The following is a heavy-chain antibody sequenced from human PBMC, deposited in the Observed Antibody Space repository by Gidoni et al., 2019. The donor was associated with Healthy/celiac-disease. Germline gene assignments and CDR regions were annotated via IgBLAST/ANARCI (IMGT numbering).Heavy chain of an antibody. CDR1: GFTFSSYS. Sequence: EVQLVESGGGLVKPGGSLRLSCAASGFTFSSYSMNWVRQAPGKGLEWVSSISSSSSYIYYADSVKGRFTISRDNAKNSLYLQMNSLRAEDTAVYYCARDLNYYDSSGYYWGDYWGQGTLVTVSS. CDR2: ISSSSSYI. V-gene: IGHV3-21*01. D-gene: IGHD3-22*01. J-gene: IGHJ4*02. CDR3: ARDLNYYDSSGYYWGDY.